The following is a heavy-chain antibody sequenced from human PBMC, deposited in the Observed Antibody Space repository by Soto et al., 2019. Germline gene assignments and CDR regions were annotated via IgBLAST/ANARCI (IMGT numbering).Heavy chain of an antibody. CDR3: ARQYSSSWPPCYYDY. J-gene: IGHJ4*02. CDR1: GFTFSDYY. CDR2: ISSSGSTI. V-gene: IGHV3-11*01. D-gene: IGHD6-13*01. Sequence: QVQLVESGGGLVKPGGSLRLSCAASGFTFSDYYMSWIRQAPGKGLEWVSYISSSGSTIYYADSVKGRFTISRDNAKNSLYLQMTSLRAADTAVYYCARQYSSSWPPCYYDYWGQGTLVTVSS.